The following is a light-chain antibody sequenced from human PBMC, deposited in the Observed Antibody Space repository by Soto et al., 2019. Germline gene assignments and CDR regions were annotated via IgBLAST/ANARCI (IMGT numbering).Light chain of an antibody. CDR1: SSDVGGYNY. Sequence: SVLTQPPSASGSPGQSVTISCTGTSSDVGGYNYVSWYQQHPGKAPKLMISEVSNRPSGVSNRFSGSKSGNTASLIISGLQAEDEADYYCCSFTSITTYVFGTGTKVTVL. CDR2: EVS. CDR3: CSFTSITTYV. V-gene: IGLV2-14*01. J-gene: IGLJ1*01.